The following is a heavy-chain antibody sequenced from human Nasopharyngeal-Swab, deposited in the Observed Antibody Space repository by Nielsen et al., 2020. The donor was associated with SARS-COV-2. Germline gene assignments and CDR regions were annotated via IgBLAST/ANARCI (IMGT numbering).Heavy chain of an antibody. D-gene: IGHD3-3*02. CDR2: ISGSGGST. CDR3: ASVRIFGVVMNDY. CDR1: GFTFSSYA. J-gene: IGHJ4*02. Sequence: GGSLRLSCAASGFTFSSYAMSWVRQAPGKGLEWVSAISGSGGSTYYADSVKGRFTISRDNAKNSLYLQMNSLRDEDTAVYYCASVRIFGVVMNDYWGQGTLVTVSS. V-gene: IGHV3-23*01.